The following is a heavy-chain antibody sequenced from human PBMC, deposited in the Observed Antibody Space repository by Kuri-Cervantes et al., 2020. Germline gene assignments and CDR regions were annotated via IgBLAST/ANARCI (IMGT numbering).Heavy chain of an antibody. CDR1: GGSISSGGYY. CDR3: ARDWSGYGDEMGYFDY. V-gene: IGHV4-61*08. D-gene: IGHD4-17*01. Sequence: GSLRLSCTVSGGSISSGGYYWSWIRQPPGKGLEWIGYIYYSGSTNYNPSLKSRVTISVDTSKNQFSLKLSSVTAADTAVYYCARDWSGYGDEMGYFDYWGQGTLVTVSS. J-gene: IGHJ4*02. CDR2: IYYSGST.